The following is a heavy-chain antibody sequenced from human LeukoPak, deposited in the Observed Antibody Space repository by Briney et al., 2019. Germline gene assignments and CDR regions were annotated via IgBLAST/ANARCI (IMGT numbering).Heavy chain of an antibody. CDR2: IYTSGST. V-gene: IGHV4-4*07. J-gene: IGHJ6*02. D-gene: IGHD6-19*01. CDR3: ARVLKQWLPEARGMDV. Sequence: PSGALSLTCTDSGGSIISYYWSWIRQPAARELEWIGRIYTSGSTNYNPSLNSRVTMSVDTSKTHFSLKLSSVTAADTAVYYCARVLKQWLPEARGMDVWGQGTTVTVSS. CDR1: GGSIISYY.